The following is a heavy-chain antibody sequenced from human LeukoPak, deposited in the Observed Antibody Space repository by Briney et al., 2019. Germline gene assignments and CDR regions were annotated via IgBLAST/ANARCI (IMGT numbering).Heavy chain of an antibody. CDR2: INQHETEK. J-gene: IGHJ4*02. D-gene: IGHD3-10*01. CDR3: ARDGGGFAY. V-gene: IGHV3-7*01. CDR1: GFAFRRYL. Sequence: GGSLRLSCVASGFAFRRYLMRGVRQAPGEGLEWVANINQHETEKFYVDSVKGRFTISRDNAKNTLFIQMNMLTSEDTGVYYCARDGGGFAYWGEGPLVTVS.